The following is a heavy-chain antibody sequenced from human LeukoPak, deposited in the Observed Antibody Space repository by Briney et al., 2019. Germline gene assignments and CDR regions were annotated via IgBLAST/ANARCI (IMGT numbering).Heavy chain of an antibody. V-gene: IGHV1-69*13. CDR2: IIPIFGTA. J-gene: IGHJ6*03. Sequence: GASVKVSCKASGGTFSSYAISWVRQAPGQGLEWMGGIIPIFGTANYAQKFQGRVTITADESTSTAYMELSSLRSEDTAVYYCASSQRCTSHCYFGYYYYYYMDVWGKGTTVTVSS. CDR3: ASSQRCTSHCYFGYYYYYYMDV. CDR1: GGTFSSYA. D-gene: IGHD2-21*02.